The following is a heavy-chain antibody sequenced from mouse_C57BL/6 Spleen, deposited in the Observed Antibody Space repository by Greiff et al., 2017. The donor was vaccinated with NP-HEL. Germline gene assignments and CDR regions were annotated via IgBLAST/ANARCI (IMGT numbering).Heavy chain of an antibody. J-gene: IGHJ4*01. V-gene: IGHV1-53*01. Sequence: VQLQQSGTELVKPGASVKLSCKASGYTFTSYWMHWVKQRPGQGLEWIGNINPSNGGTNYNEKFKSKATLTVDKSSSTAYMQLSSLTSEDSAVYYCARWGGSSFYAMDYWGQGTSVTVSS. D-gene: IGHD1-1*01. CDR3: ARWGGSSFYAMDY. CDR2: INPSNGGT. CDR1: GYTFTSYW.